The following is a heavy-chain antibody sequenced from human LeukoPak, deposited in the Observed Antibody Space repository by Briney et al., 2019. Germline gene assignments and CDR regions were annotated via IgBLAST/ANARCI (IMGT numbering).Heavy chain of an antibody. J-gene: IGHJ4*02. CDR2: INPNSGVT. D-gene: IGHD6-13*01. Sequence: ASVKVSCKASGYTYTGYYMHWVRQAPGQGLEWMGWINPNSGVTNYAQKFQGRVTMTRDTSISTVYMELSRLRSDDTAVYYCARQGALVKGIDYWGQGTLVTVSS. CDR1: GYTYTGYY. CDR3: ARQGALVKGIDY. V-gene: IGHV1-2*02.